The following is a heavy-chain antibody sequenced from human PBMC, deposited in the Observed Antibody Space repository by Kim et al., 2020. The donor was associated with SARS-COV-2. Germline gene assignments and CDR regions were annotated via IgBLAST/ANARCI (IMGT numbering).Heavy chain of an antibody. CDR2: INAGKGNT. V-gene: IGHV1-3*01. D-gene: IGHD2-2*01. J-gene: IGHJ6*02. CDR3: ARSTLNNLIDVPAGILGGMDV. Sequence: ASVKVSCKASGYTFSSYAIHWVRQAPGQSLEWMGWINAGKGNTKYSEKFQGRLTITRDTSASTAYLELSSLKFEDTAVYYCARSTLNNLIDVPAGILGGMDVWGQGTTVTVSS. CDR1: GYTFSSYA.